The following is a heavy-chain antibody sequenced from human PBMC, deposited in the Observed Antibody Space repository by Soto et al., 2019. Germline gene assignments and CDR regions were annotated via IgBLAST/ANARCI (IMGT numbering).Heavy chain of an antibody. CDR3: AKNYHMDV. Sequence: EVQLLESGGGLVQPGESLTLSCAASGFTFSTYAMSWVRQAPGKGLEWVSSISTSSTTYYIDSVKGRFSISRDNSKNTVILQMNSLRGDDTAIYYCAKNYHMDVWGKGTTVSVSS. CDR2: ISTSSTT. CDR1: GFTFSTYA. J-gene: IGHJ6*03. V-gene: IGHV3-23*05.